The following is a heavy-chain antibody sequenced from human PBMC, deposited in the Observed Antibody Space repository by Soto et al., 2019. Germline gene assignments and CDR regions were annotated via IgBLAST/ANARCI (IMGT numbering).Heavy chain of an antibody. D-gene: IGHD5-12*01. CDR3: ARDGVATIPNYYYYGMDV. V-gene: IGHV1-69*13. Sequence: SVKVSCKASGGTFSSYAISWVRQAPGQGLEWMGGVIPIFGTANYAQKFQGRVTITADESTSTAYMELSSLRSEDTAVYYCARDGVATIPNYYYYGMDVWGQGTTVTVSS. J-gene: IGHJ6*02. CDR2: VIPIFGTA. CDR1: GGTFSSYA.